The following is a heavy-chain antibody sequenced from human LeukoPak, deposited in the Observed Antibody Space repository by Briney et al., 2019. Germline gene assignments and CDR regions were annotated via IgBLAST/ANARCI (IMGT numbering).Heavy chain of an antibody. D-gene: IGHD3-3*01. CDR3: ARDIKYYDFWSGYYFDY. J-gene: IGHJ4*02. V-gene: IGHV3-33*01. Sequence: GGSLRLSCAASGFTFSSYGMPWVRQAPGKGLEWVAVIWYDGSNKYYADSVKGRFTISRDNSKNTLYLQMNSLRAEDTAVYYRARDIKYYDFWSGYYFDYWGQGTLVTVSS. CDR1: GFTFSSYG. CDR2: IWYDGSNK.